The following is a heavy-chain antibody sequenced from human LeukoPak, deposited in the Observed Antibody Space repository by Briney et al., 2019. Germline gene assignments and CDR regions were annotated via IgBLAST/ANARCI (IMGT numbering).Heavy chain of an antibody. V-gene: IGHV3-23*01. D-gene: IGHD6-19*01. CDR2: VSTGGDT. CDR1: GFTFSRYA. Sequence: GGSLRLSCAASGFTFSRYAMSWVRQAPGKGLEWVSSVSTGGDTYYTDSVKGRFTISRYTSMNTLFLQMTSLRAEDTALYYCARSRSGSVAGTSDYWGQGTLVIVSS. CDR3: ARSRSGSVAGTSDY. J-gene: IGHJ4*02.